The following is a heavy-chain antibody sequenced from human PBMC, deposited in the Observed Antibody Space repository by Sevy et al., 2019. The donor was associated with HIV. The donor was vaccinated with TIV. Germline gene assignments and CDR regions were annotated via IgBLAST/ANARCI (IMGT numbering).Heavy chain of an antibody. J-gene: IGHJ5*02. CDR2: IKQDGSDK. CDR3: ASPGTKGFDP. D-gene: IGHD2-8*01. CDR1: GFTFSSYW. Sequence: GGSLRLSCAASGFTFSSYWMSWVRQAPGKGLEWVANIKQDGSDKYYVDSVKGRFTISRDNAKNSLYLQMNSLRVEDTAVYYCASPGTKGFDPWGQGTLVTVFS. V-gene: IGHV3-7*03.